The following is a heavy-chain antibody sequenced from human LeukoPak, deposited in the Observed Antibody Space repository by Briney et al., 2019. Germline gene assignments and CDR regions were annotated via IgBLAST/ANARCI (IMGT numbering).Heavy chain of an antibody. CDR2: ITKSGDQT. CDR3: VKSAGKDGYRDVFDI. Sequence: GGSLRLSCVPSGITFSNSALSWVRQAPGKGLEWVSTITKSGDQTYYADSVRGLFTISRDNSENTLYLQMNSLRAEDTAVYHCVKSAGKDGYRDVFDIWGQGTVVTVSS. D-gene: IGHD5-24*01. CDR1: GITFSNSA. V-gene: IGHV3-23*01. J-gene: IGHJ3*02.